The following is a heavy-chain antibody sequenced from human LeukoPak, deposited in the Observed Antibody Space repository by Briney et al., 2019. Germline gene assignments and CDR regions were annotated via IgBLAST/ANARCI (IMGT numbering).Heavy chain of an antibody. Sequence: PGGSVRLSCAASGFTFSSYAMSWVRQAPGKGLEWVSAISGSGGSTYYADSVKGRFTISRDNSKNTLYLQMNSLRAEDTAVYYCAKDPGQYQLLSLWFDPWGQGTLVTVSS. D-gene: IGHD2-2*01. CDR3: AKDPGQYQLLSLWFDP. CDR2: ISGSGGST. J-gene: IGHJ5*02. V-gene: IGHV3-23*01. CDR1: GFTFSSYA.